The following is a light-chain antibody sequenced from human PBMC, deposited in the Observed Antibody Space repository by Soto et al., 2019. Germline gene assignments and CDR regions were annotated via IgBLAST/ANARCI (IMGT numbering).Light chain of an antibody. V-gene: IGKV3-15*01. Sequence: EMVMTQSPATLSVSPGERATLSCRASQSVSSNLAWYQQKPGQAPRLLIYGASTRATGIPARFSGSGSGTEFTLTXXSLQSEDFAVYYCXQYNNWPPWTFGQGTKVEIK. CDR3: XQYNNWPPWT. CDR1: QSVSSN. J-gene: IGKJ1*01. CDR2: GAS.